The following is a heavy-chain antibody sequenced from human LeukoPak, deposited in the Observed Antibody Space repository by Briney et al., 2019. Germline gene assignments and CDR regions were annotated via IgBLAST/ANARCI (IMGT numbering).Heavy chain of an antibody. CDR1: GGSISSGGYS. D-gene: IGHD5-24*01. V-gene: IGHV4-30-2*01. J-gene: IGHJ5*02. CDR2: IHHSGST. Sequence: PSQTLSLTCAVSGGSISSGGYSWSWIRQPPGKGLEWIGYIHHSGSTYYNPSLKSRVTISVDRSKNQFSLKLSSVTAADTAVYYCARVVRTAGLQGFDPWGQGTLVTVSS. CDR3: ARVVRTAGLQGFDP.